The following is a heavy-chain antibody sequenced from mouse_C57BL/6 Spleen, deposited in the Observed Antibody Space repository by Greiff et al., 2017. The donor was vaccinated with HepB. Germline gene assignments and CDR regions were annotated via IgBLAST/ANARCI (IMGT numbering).Heavy chain of an antibody. CDR1: GYSFTDYN. V-gene: IGHV1-39*01. Sequence: VVKPGASVKISCQASGYSFTDYNMNWVKQSNGKSLEWIGVINPNYGTTSYNQKFKGKATLTVDQSSSTAYMQLNSLTSEDSAVYYCARSGGLRFVYFDYWGQGTTLTVSS. D-gene: IGHD2-4*01. J-gene: IGHJ2*01. CDR2: INPNYGTT. CDR3: ARSGGLRFVYFDY.